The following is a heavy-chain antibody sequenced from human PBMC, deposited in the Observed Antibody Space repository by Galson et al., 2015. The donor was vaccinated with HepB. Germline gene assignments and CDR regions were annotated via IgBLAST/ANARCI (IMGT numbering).Heavy chain of an antibody. Sequence: SLRLSCAASGFTFSNYNMNWVRRTPGKGLEWVSFISSSSTYIYYADSMKGRFTISRDNAKNSLFLQMNSLRVEDTAVYYCARTPRGLMNLDYWGQGTLLIVSS. D-gene: IGHD3-10*01. V-gene: IGHV3-21*01. CDR3: ARTPRGLMNLDY. J-gene: IGHJ4*02. CDR2: ISSSSTYI. CDR1: GFTFSNYN.